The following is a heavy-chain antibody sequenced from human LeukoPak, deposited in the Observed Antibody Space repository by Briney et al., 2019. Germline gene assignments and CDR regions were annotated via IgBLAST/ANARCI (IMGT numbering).Heavy chain of an antibody. V-gene: IGHV1-2*02. CDR2: INPNSGGT. CDR3: ARAYRSGGSCYY. CDR1: GYTFTGYY. J-gene: IGHJ4*02. D-gene: IGHD2-15*01. Sequence: GASVQVSCQASGYTFTGYYMHWVRQAPGQGLEWMGWINPNSGGTNYAQKFQGRVTMTRDTSISTAYMELSRLRSDDTAVYYCARAYRSGGSCYYWGQGTLVTVSS.